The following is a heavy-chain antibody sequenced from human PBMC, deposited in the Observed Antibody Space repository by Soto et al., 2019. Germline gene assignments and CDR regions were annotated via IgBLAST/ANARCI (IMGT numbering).Heavy chain of an antibody. CDR2: TYYRSKWYN. CDR1: GDRVSSNSAA. D-gene: IGHD2-2*01. J-gene: IGHJ6*02. CDR3: ARVHQVRTSSYYYGMDV. Sequence: SQTLSLPCAISGDRVSSNSAAWHWIRQSPSRGLEWLGRTYYRSKWYNDYAVSVKSRITINPDTSKNQFSLQLNSVTPEDTAVYYCARVHQVRTSSYYYGMDVWGQGTTVTVSS. V-gene: IGHV6-1*01.